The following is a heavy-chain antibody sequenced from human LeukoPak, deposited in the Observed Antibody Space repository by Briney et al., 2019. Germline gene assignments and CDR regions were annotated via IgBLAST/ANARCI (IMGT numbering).Heavy chain of an antibody. CDR3: ARARPLYDSSGYYRGTWFDP. V-gene: IGHV1-24*01. CDR1: GYTLTELS. CDR2: FDPEDGET. J-gene: IGHJ5*02. Sequence: ASVKVSCKVSGYTLTELSMHWVRQAPGKGLEWMGGFDPEDGETIYAQKFQGRVTMTRDTSTSTVYMELSSLRSEDTAVYYCARARPLYDSSGYYRGTWFDPWGQGTLVTVSS. D-gene: IGHD3-22*01.